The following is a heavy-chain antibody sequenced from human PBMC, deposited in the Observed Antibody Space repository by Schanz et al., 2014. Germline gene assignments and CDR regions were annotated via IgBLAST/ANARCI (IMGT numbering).Heavy chain of an antibody. Sequence: QVQLVESGGGVVQPGRSLRLSCAASGFTFSKYGVHWVRQAPGKGLEWVAVIWYNGSNKYYADSVRGRFTISRDNSKSMLFLEMSSLRVEDTAVYYCARPSDSSWYMDVWGKGTTVTVSS. J-gene: IGHJ6*03. CDR1: GFTFSKYG. D-gene: IGHD2-21*02. V-gene: IGHV3-33*01. CDR3: ARPSDSSWYMDV. CDR2: IWYNGSNK.